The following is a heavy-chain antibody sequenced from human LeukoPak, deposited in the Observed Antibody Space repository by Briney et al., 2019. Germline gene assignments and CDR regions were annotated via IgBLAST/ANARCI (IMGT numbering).Heavy chain of an antibody. V-gene: IGHV1-18*01. CDR3: ARVAEDCSSTSCYAGVDY. D-gene: IGHD2-2*01. J-gene: IGHJ4*02. Sequence: ASVKVSCKASGTTFGFSWVRLAPGQGLQWMGWISAYTGNTNFAQKFHGRVTMTTDTSTSTAYMELRSLRSDDTAVYYCARVAEDCSSTSCYAGVDYWGQGTLVTVSS. CDR2: ISAYTGNT. CDR1: GTTFG.